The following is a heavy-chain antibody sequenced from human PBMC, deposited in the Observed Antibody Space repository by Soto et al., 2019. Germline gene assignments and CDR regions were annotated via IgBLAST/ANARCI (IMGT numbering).Heavy chain of an antibody. J-gene: IGHJ5*02. CDR1: GFTFSSYS. D-gene: IGHD1-26*01. Sequence: EVQLVESGGGLVQPGGSLRLSCAASGFTFSSYSMNWVRQAPGKGLEWVSYISSSSSTIYYADSVKGRFTISRDNAKNSLYLQMNSLRAEDPAVYYGAREEGLLNWFDPWGQGTLVTVSS. CDR2: ISSSSSTI. V-gene: IGHV3-48*01. CDR3: AREEGLLNWFDP.